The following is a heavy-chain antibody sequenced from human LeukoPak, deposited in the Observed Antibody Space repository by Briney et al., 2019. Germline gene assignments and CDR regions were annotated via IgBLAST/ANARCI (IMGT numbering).Heavy chain of an antibody. CDR3: ARVVAARQGFDY. CDR1: GGSFSGYY. J-gene: IGHJ4*02. CDR2: INHSGST. Sequence: SETLSLTCAVYGGSFSGYYWSWIRQPPGKGLEWIGEINHSGSTNYNPSLKSRVTISVDTSKNQFSLKLSSVTAADTAVYYCARVVAARQGFDYWGQGTLVTVSS. D-gene: IGHD6-6*01. V-gene: IGHV4-34*01.